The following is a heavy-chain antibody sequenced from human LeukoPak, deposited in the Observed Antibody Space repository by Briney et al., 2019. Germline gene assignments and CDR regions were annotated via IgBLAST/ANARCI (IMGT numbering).Heavy chain of an antibody. V-gene: IGHV4-39*01. J-gene: IGHJ4*02. Sequence: SETLSLTCTVSGGSISSSSYYWGWIRQSPGKGLEWIGSIYYSGSTYYNPSLKGRVTISVDTSKNQFSLRLSSVTAADTAVYYCARSPSDCGGDCPQAIWGQGILVIVSS. CDR1: GGSISSSSYY. CDR2: IYYSGST. CDR3: ARSPSDCGGDCPQAI. D-gene: IGHD2-21*02.